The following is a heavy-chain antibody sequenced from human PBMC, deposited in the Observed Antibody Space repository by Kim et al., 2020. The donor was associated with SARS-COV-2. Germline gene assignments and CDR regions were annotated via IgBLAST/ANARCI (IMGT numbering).Heavy chain of an antibody. CDR2: IWYDGSNK. CDR3: AKDFRDDYGDYWYNGMDV. J-gene: IGHJ6*02. D-gene: IGHD4-17*01. Sequence: GGSLRLSCAASGFTFSSYGMHWVRQAPGKGLEWVAVIWYDGSNKYYADSVKGRFTISRDNSKNTLYLQMNSLRAEDTAVYYCAKDFRDDYGDYWYNGMDVWGQGTTVTLSS. CDR1: GFTFSSYG. V-gene: IGHV3-33*06.